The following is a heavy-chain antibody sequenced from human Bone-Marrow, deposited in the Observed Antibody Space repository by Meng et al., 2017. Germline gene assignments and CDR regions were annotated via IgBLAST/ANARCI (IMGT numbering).Heavy chain of an antibody. Sequence: ASVKVSCKVSGYTLTELSMHWVRQAPGKGLEWMGGFDPEDGETIYAQKFQGRVTMTEDTSTDTAYMELSSLRSEDKAVYYCATDLLYGPVDIVATRHNWGQGTLVTVSS. D-gene: IGHD5-12*01. CDR1: GYTLTELS. J-gene: IGHJ4*02. CDR2: FDPEDGET. V-gene: IGHV1-24*01. CDR3: ATDLLYGPVDIVATRHN.